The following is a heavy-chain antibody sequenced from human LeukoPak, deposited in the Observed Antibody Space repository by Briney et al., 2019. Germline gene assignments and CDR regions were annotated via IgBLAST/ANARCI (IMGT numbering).Heavy chain of an antibody. J-gene: IGHJ4*02. CDR3: ARVRATFSPHFDN. CDR1: GFTFSSYW. Sequence: GGSLRLSCAASGFTFSSYWMHWVRQAPGKGLMWVSRINSDGSITNYADSVKGRFTISRDNAKNTLYLQINSLRAEDTAVYYCARVRATFSPHFDNWGQGTLVTVSS. V-gene: IGHV3-74*01. D-gene: IGHD5-12*01. CDR2: INSDGSIT.